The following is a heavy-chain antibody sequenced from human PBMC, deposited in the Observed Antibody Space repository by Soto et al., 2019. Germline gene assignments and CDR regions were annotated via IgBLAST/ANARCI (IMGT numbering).Heavy chain of an antibody. V-gene: IGHV4-59*11. CDR3: TRANWYSEY. Sequence: QVQLQESGPGLVKPSETLSLTCTVSGGSISNHYWSWIRQPPGKGLEWIGYIYYNGNTNYNPSLKSRVTMSVDTSKNQISLKLSSVTVVDTVVYYCTRANWYSEYWGQGTLVTVSS. J-gene: IGHJ4*02. CDR2: IYYNGNT. D-gene: IGHD7-27*01. CDR1: GGSISNHY.